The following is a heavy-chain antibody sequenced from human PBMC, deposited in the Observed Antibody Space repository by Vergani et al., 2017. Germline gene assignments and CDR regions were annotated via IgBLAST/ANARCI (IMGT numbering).Heavy chain of an antibody. CDR3: AKHTRGYSYRPDY. D-gene: IGHD5-18*01. CDR2: ISGSGGST. CDR1: GFTFDDYA. Sequence: EVQLVESGGGLVQSGRSLRLSCAASGFTFDDYAMHWVRQAPGKGLEWVSAISGSGGSTYYADSVKGRLTISRDNSKNTLYLQMNSLRAEDTAVYYCAKHTRGYSYRPDYWGQGTLVTVSS. V-gene: IGHV3-23*04. J-gene: IGHJ4*02.